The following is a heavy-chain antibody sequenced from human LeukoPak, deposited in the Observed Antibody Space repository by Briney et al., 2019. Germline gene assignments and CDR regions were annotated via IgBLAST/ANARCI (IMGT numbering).Heavy chain of an antibody. Sequence: GGSLRLSCAASGFIFSTYGMHWVRQAPGKGLEWVAVMWYDENNKSYADSVKGRFTISRDNSKNTLYLQMNSLRVEDTAVYYCARAVVPAATPGLDYWGQGTLVTVSS. CDR1: GFIFSTYG. CDR2: MWYDENNK. D-gene: IGHD2-2*01. J-gene: IGHJ4*02. V-gene: IGHV3-33*01. CDR3: ARAVVPAATPGLDY.